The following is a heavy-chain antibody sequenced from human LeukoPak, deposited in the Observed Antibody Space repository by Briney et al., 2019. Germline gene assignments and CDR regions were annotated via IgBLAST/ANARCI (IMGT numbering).Heavy chain of an antibody. CDR2: SYYSGST. D-gene: IGHD2-2*01. J-gene: IGHJ5*02. CDR3: ARHGASIVVVPAAPTSYNWFDP. CDR1: GGSISSYY. Sequence: SETLSLTCTVSGGSISSYYWSLIRQPPGKGLEWIGYSYYSGSTNYNPSLKSRVTISVDTSKNQFPLKLSSVTAADTAVYYCARHGASIVVVPAAPTSYNWFDPWGQGTLVTVSS. V-gene: IGHV4-59*08.